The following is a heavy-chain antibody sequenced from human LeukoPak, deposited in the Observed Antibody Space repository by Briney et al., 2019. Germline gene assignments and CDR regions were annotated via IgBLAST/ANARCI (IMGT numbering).Heavy chain of an antibody. V-gene: IGHV4-59*01. CDR2: IYYSGST. CDR1: GCSISSYY. CDR3: ARDANNCSGGSCYSVGWFDP. J-gene: IGHJ5*02. D-gene: IGHD2-15*01. Sequence: SDTLSLTCTVSGCSISSYYWSWIRQPPGKGLEWIGYIYYSGSTNYNPSLKSRVTISVDTSKNQFSLKLSSVTAADTAVYYCARDANNCSGGSCYSVGWFDPWGQGTLVTVSS.